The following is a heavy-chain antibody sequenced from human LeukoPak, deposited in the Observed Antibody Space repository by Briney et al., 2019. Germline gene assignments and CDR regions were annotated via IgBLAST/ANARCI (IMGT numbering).Heavy chain of an antibody. V-gene: IGHV4-59*12. Sequence: SETLSLTCTVSGGSISSYYWSWIRQPPGKGLEWIGYIYYSGSTNYNPSLKSRVTMSVDTSKNQFSLKLSSVTAADTAVYYCARDSQIEYYYDSSGSPMDVWGQGTTVTVSS. D-gene: IGHD3-22*01. CDR2: IYYSGST. CDR1: GGSISSYY. J-gene: IGHJ6*02. CDR3: ARDSQIEYYYDSSGSPMDV.